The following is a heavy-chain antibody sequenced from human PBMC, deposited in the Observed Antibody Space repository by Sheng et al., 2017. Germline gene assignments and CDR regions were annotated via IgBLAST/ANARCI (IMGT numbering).Heavy chain of an antibody. CDR3: ARDPGVPAAHTVGYFDY. CDR1: EFTFSTYW. J-gene: IGHJ4*02. V-gene: IGHV3-7*01. CDR2: IKQDSSEE. D-gene: IGHD6-25*01. Sequence: EVHLVESGGGLVQPGGSLRLSCAASEFTFSTYWMSWVRQAPGKGLEWVANIKQDSSEEFYVDSVRGRFTISRDNAKNSLFLQMNSLRAEDTAVYYCARDPGVPAAHTVGYFDYWGQGALVTVSS.